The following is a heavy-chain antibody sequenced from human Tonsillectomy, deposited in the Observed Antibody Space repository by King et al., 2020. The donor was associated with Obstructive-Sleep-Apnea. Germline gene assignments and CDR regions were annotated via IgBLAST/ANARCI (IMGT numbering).Heavy chain of an antibody. CDR1: GGSISSSSYY. D-gene: IGHD3-22*01. J-gene: IGHJ4*02. CDR3: ARATYYYDSSGYYYFDY. Sequence: QLQLQESGPGLVKPSETLSLTCTVSGGSISSSSYYWGWIRQPPGKGLEWIGSIYYSGSTYYNPSLKSRVTISVDTAKNKFSLKLSSVTAADTAVYYCARATYYYDSSGYYYFDYWGQGTLVTVSS. V-gene: IGHV4-39*07. CDR2: IYYSGST.